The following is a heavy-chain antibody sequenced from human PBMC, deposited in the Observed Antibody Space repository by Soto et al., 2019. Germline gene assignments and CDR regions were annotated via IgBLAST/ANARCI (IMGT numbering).Heavy chain of an antibody. CDR3: ARIVVVVAATHAFDL. J-gene: IGHJ3*01. Sequence: QVQLQESGPGLVKPSGTLSLTCAVSSGSISSSNWWSWVRQPPGKGLEWIGEIYHSGSTNYNPSLKSRVTISVDKSKNQFSLKLSSVTAADTAVYYCARIVVVVAATHAFDLWGQGTMVTVSS. V-gene: IGHV4-4*02. CDR2: IYHSGST. CDR1: SGSISSSNW. D-gene: IGHD2-15*01.